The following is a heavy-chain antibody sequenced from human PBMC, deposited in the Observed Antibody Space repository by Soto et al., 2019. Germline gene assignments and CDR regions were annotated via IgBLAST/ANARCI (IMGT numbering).Heavy chain of an antibody. J-gene: IGHJ5*02. Sequence: QITLKESGPTLVKPTQTLTLTCTFSGFSLSTSGVGVGWIRQPPGKALEWLALIYWDDDKRYSPSLKSKLTIATNPSKNQVALTMTNKDPVDTATYYCAHSLIGYYYDSSGSDWFDPWGQGNLVTVSS. D-gene: IGHD3-22*01. V-gene: IGHV2-5*02. CDR2: IYWDDDK. CDR1: GFSLSTSGVG. CDR3: AHSLIGYYYDSSGSDWFDP.